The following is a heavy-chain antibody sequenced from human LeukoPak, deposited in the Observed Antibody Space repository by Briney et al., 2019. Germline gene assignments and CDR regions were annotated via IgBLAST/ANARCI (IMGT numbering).Heavy chain of an antibody. J-gene: IGHJ4*02. CDR2: IWYGGSNK. Sequence: GRSLRLSCAASGFTFSSYGMHWVRQAPGKGLEWVAVIWYGGSNKYYADSVKGRFTISRDNSKNTLYLQMNSLRAEDTAVYYCAKDRLHCSGGSCYSGYFDYWGQGTLVTVSS. CDR3: AKDRLHCSGGSCYSGYFDY. D-gene: IGHD2-15*01. V-gene: IGHV3-33*06. CDR1: GFTFSSYG.